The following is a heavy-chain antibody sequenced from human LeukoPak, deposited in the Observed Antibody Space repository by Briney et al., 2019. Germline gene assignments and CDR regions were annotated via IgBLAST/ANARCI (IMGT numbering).Heavy chain of an antibody. D-gene: IGHD3-10*01. J-gene: IGHJ6*03. Sequence: ASVKASCKASGYTFTGYYMHWVRQAPGQGLEWMGWINPNSGGTNYAQKFQGRVTMTRDTSSSTAYMELSSLRSDDTAVYYCARVCRETRRDKLLWFGELWDYYYYYMDVWGKGTTVTISS. CDR3: ARVCRETRRDKLLWFGELWDYYYYYMDV. CDR1: GYTFTGYY. CDR2: INPNSGGT. V-gene: IGHV1-2*02.